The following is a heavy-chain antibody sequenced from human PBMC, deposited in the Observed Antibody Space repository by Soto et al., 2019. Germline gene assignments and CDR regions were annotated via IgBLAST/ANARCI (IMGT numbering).Heavy chain of an antibody. D-gene: IGHD6-13*01. Sequence: ESLKISCAASGFTFSSYWMSWVRQAPGKGLEWVANIKQDGSEKYYVDSVKGRFTISRDNAKNSLYLQMNSLRAEDTAVYYCATSRTFDYWGQGTMVTVS. V-gene: IGHV3-7*01. CDR2: IKQDGSEK. CDR3: ATSRTFDY. CDR1: GFTFSSYW. J-gene: IGHJ4*02.